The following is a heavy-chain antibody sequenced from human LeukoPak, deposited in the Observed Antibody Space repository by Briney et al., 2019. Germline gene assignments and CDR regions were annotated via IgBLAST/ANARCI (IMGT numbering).Heavy chain of an antibody. CDR3: ARDMGKDNYYYYYGMDV. CDR2: ISSSSSYI. Sequence: GGSLRLSCAASGFTFRSYSMNWVRQAPGKGLEWVSSISSSSSYIYYADSVKGRFTISRDNAKNSLYLQMNSLRAEDTAVYYCARDMGKDNYYYYYGMDVWGQGTTVTVSS. CDR1: GFTFRSYS. J-gene: IGHJ6*02. V-gene: IGHV3-21*01. D-gene: IGHD1-26*01.